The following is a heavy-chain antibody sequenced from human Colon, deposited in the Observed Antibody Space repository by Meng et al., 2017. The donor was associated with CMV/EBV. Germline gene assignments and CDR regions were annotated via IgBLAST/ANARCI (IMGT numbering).Heavy chain of an antibody. CDR1: GGSISGLY. Sequence: HEAGPGLVKHSTTLSLPCTVSGGSISGLYWTWIRRPAGEGLKWLGRIYSNGRIDENYSLRSRVTISVDTSKNQLSLRLTSVTAADTAVYYCGRAGARGVPIDVWGRGTLVTVSS. V-gene: IGHV4-4*07. CDR3: GRAGARGVPIDV. D-gene: IGHD3-10*01. J-gene: IGHJ1*01. CDR2: IYSNGRI.